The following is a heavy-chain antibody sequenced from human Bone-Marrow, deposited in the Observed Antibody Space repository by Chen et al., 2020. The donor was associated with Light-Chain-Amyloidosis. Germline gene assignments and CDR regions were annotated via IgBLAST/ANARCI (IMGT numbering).Heavy chain of an antibody. V-gene: IGHV3-23*01. CDR1: GFTFSNYG. CDR2: IIRTGRNT. Sequence: EVQLLESGGGLVQPGGSLRLSCAASGFTFSNYGMSWVRQAPGKGLEWVSVIIRTGRNTYYADSVKGRFTISRDNSKNTLYLQVNSLRVEDTAVYYCASEVWFVERGGQHYWGQGTLVTVSS. CDR3: ASEVWFVERGGQHY. J-gene: IGHJ4*02. D-gene: IGHD3-10*01.